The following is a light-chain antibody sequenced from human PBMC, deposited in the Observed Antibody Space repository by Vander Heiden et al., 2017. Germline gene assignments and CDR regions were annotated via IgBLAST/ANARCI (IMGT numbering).Light chain of an antibody. V-gene: IGLV8-61*01. CDR3: VLYMGNGIWV. J-gene: IGLJ3*02. CDR1: SGPVSTSYY. Sequence: QTVVTQDPSLSVSPGRTVTLTCALSSGPVSTSYYPSWCQQTPGQAPRTLIYNTNRRSSGVPDRFSGSILGNKAALTITGAQADDESDYYCVLYMGNGIWVFGGGTKLTVL. CDR2: NTN.